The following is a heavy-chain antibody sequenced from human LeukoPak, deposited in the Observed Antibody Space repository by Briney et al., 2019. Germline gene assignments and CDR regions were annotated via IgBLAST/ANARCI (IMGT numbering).Heavy chain of an antibody. Sequence: PSETLSLTCTVSGVSISSYYWIWIRQPAGKGVEWIGRIYTSGSTNYNPYLKSRVTTSVDTSKNQFSLKLSSVTAADTAMYFCARHLRHFDWSPNYYYGMAVWGQGTTVTVSS. CDR3: ARHLRHFDWSPNYYYGMAV. D-gene: IGHD3-9*01. CDR2: IYTSGST. V-gene: IGHV4-4*07. CDR1: GVSISSYY. J-gene: IGHJ6*02.